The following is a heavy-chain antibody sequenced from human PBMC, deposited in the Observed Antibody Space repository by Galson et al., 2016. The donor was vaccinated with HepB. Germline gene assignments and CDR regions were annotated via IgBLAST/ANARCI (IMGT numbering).Heavy chain of an antibody. CDR3: ARDLTGPAFDI. CDR2: IYYTGTT. V-gene: IGHV4-39*02. Sequence: SETLSFTCTGSGDSINTGNYYWAWIRQPPGKGLEWIATIYYTGTTYYNPSLKSRLTISVDTSYNQFSLHLNSVTAADTAVYYCARDLTGPAFDIWSQGTMVTVSP. CDR1: GDSINTGNYY. J-gene: IGHJ3*02.